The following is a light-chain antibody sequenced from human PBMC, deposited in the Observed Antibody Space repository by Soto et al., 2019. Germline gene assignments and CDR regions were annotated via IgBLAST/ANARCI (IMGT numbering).Light chain of an antibody. CDR1: QGISSY. CDR2: AAS. CDR3: QQLNSYPYT. Sequence: IQLTQSPSSLSASVGDRVTITCRASQGISSYLAWYQQKPGKAPKLLIYAASTLQSGVPSRFSDSGSGTDFTLTISSLQPEDCATYYCQQLNSYPYTFGQGTKLEIK. J-gene: IGKJ2*01. V-gene: IGKV1-9*01.